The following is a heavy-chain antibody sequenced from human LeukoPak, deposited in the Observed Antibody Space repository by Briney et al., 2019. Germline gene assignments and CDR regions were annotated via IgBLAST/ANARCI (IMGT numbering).Heavy chain of an antibody. J-gene: IGHJ4*02. CDR2: IYSSGST. CDR1: GGSVSSDSYF. D-gene: IGHD1-7*01. Sequence: PSETLSLTCSVSGGSVSSDSYFWNWVRQPPGKGLEWIGYIYSSGSTNYNRSLKSRVTISLDTSKNQSSLKLSSVTAADTAVYYCARGGITGTSDYFDYWGQGTLVTVSS. V-gene: IGHV4-61*01. CDR3: ARGGITGTSDYFDY.